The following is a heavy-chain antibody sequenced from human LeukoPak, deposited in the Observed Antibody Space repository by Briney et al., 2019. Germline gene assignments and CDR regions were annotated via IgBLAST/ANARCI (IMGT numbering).Heavy chain of an antibody. Sequence: ASVKVSCKASGYMFTSYGISWVRQAPGQGLEWMGWNSAYSGYTNYAQKFQGRVTMTTDASTTTAYMELRSLRSDDTAVYYCARDRPIPYYYYYGMDVWGQGTTVTVSS. CDR2: NSAYSGYT. V-gene: IGHV1-18*01. CDR3: ARDRPIPYYYYYGMDV. CDR1: GYMFTSYG. J-gene: IGHJ6*02. D-gene: IGHD2-2*02.